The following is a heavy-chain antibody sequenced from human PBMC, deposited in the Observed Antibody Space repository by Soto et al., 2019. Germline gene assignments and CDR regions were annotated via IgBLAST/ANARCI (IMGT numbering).Heavy chain of an antibody. CDR1: GFIFSSYA. D-gene: IGHD3-22*01. CDR2: ISGSGTTI. Sequence: EVHLVESGGGLVQPGGSLRLSCAASGFIFSSYAINWVRQAPGKGLEWVSYISGSGTTIYYADFVKGRFTISRDYAKNSLYLQMNSLRAEDTAVYYCASFSRMTDGYYWGQGTLVTVSS. V-gene: IGHV3-48*01. J-gene: IGHJ4*02. CDR3: ASFSRMTDGYY.